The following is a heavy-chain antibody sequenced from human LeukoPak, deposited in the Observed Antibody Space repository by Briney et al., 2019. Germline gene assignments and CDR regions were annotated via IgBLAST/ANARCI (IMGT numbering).Heavy chain of an antibody. Sequence: SVKVSCKASGGTFSSYAISWVRQAPGQGLEWMGGIIPIFGTANSAQKFQGRVTITADESTSTAYMELSSLRSEDTAVYYCARNHLAMATMGSFDYWGQGTLVTVSS. J-gene: IGHJ4*02. V-gene: IGHV1-69*13. CDR2: IIPIFGTA. D-gene: IGHD5-24*01. CDR3: ARNHLAMATMGSFDY. CDR1: GGTFSSYA.